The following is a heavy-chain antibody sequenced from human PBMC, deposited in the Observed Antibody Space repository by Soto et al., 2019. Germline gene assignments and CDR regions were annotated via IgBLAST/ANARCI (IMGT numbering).Heavy chain of an antibody. CDR2: FDPEDGET. Sequence: GASVKVSCKVSGYTLTELSMHWVRQAPGKGLEWMGGFDPEDGETIYAQKFQGRVTMTEDTSTDTAYMELSSLRSEDTAVYYCATSFSIDYGDYPGRRAFDIWGQGTMVTVSS. D-gene: IGHD4-17*01. J-gene: IGHJ3*02. CDR1: GYTLTELS. CDR3: ATSFSIDYGDYPGRRAFDI. V-gene: IGHV1-24*01.